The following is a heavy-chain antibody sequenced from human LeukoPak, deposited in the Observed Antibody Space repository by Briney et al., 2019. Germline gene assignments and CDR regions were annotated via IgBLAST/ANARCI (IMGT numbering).Heavy chain of an antibody. D-gene: IGHD2-8*01. J-gene: IGHJ6*03. CDR3: AREGFGTNGVYYYYYYMDV. Sequence: SETLSLTCTVSGGSISSGSYYWSWIRQPAGKGLEWIGRIYTSGSTNYNPSLKSRVTISVDTSKNQFSPKLSSVTAADTAVYYCAREGFGTNGVYYYYYYMDVWGKGTTVTVSS. CDR2: IYTSGST. CDR1: GGSISSGSYY. V-gene: IGHV4-61*02.